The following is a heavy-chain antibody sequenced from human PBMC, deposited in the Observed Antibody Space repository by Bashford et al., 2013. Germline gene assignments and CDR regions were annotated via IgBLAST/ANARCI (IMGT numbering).Heavy chain of an antibody. CDR3: ARDNSRYCSSSSCPLYGMDV. D-gene: IGHD2-2*01. J-gene: IGHJ6*02. V-gene: IGHV3-23*01. CDR2: ISGSSGST. Sequence: VRQAPGKGLEWVSAISGSSGSTYYADSVKGRFTIARDNSKNTVYLQMNSLRAEDTAVYYCARDNSRYCSSSSCPLYGMDVWGLGTTVTVSS.